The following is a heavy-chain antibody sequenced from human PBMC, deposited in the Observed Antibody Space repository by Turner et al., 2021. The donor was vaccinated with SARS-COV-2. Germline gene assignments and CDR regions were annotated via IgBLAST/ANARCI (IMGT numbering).Heavy chain of an antibody. J-gene: IGHJ4*02. V-gene: IGHV4-34*01. D-gene: IGHD5-18*01. CDR2: INHSGST. CDR1: GGSFSGYY. Sequence: QVQLQQWGAGLLKPSETLSLTCAVYGGSFSGYYWSWIRQPPGKGLEWIGEINHSGSTNYNPSLNSRVTISVDTSKNQCSLNLSSVTAADTAVYYCARGGGYSYGALDYWGQGTLVTVSS. CDR3: ARGGGYSYGALDY.